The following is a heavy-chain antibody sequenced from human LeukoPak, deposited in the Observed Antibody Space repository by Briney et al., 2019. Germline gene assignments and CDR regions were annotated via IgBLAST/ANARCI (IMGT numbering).Heavy chain of an antibody. CDR2: ISGSGGST. Sequence: PSETLSLTCTVSGGSISSYYWSWIRQPPGKGLEWVSSISGSGGSTFYSNSVKGRFTISRDNSKNMLYLQMNSLRAEDTAVYYCAKDWNYFDYWGQGTLVTVSS. CDR3: AKDWNYFDY. V-gene: IGHV3-23*01. J-gene: IGHJ4*02. D-gene: IGHD3-3*01. CDR1: GGSISSYY.